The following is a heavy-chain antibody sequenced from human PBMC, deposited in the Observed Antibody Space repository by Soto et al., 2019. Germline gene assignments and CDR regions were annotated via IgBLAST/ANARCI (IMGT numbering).Heavy chain of an antibody. D-gene: IGHD3-22*01. CDR1: DGSISFYY. CDR3: ARATYYYDSSGYLADWFDP. V-gene: IGHV4-4*07. J-gene: IGHJ5*02. CDR2: IYANGET. Sequence: QVQLQESGPGLVKPSETLSLTCTVYDGSISFYYWSWIRQPAGKGLESIGRIYANGETDYNPSLKSRVTMSVDTSKNQFSLKLSSVTAADTAVYYCARATYYYDSSGYLADWFDPWGQGTLVTVSS.